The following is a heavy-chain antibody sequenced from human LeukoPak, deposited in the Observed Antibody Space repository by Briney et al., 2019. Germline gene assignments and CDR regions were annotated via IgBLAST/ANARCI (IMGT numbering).Heavy chain of an antibody. CDR2: INHSGST. CDR1: GGSFSGYY. D-gene: IGHD2-15*01. V-gene: IGHV4-34*01. Sequence: SETLSLTCAVDGGSFSGYYWTWIRQPPGKGLEWIGEINHSGSTNYNPSLKSRVTMSVDTSENQFSLKLSSVTAADTAVYYCARAQHCSGGSCYSGRDYFDYWGQGTLSPSPQ. CDR3: ARAQHCSGGSCYSGRDYFDY. J-gene: IGHJ4*02.